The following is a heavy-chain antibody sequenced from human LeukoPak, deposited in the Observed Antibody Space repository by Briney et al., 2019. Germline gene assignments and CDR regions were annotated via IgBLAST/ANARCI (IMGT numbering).Heavy chain of an antibody. CDR3: ARSVADPTFDY. CDR2: IYYSGST. CDR1: GGSIGSYY. Sequence: PSETLSLTCTVSGGSIGSYYWSWIRQPPGKGLEWIGYIYYSGSTNYNPSLKSRVTISVDTSKNQFSLKLSSVTAADTAVYYCARSVADPTFDYWGQGTLVTVSS. J-gene: IGHJ4*02. V-gene: IGHV4-59*01. D-gene: IGHD6-19*01.